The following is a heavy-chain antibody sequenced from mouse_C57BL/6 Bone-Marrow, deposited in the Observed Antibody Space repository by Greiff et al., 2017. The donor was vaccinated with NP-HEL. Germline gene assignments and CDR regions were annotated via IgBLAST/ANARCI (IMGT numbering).Heavy chain of an antibody. D-gene: IGHD1-1*01. CDR2: ISDGGSYT. Sequence: EVQLVESGGGLVKPGGSLKLSCAASGFTFSSYAMSWVRQTPEKRLEWVATISDGGSYTYYPDNVKGRFPISRDNAKNNLYLQMSHLKSEDTAMYYCARDGHYYGSTSYYAMDYWDQGTSVTVSS. CDR3: ARDGHYYGSTSYYAMDY. J-gene: IGHJ4*01. CDR1: GFTFSSYA. V-gene: IGHV5-4*01.